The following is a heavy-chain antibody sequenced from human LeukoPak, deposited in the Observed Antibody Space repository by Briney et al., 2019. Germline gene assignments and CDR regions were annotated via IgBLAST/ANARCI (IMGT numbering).Heavy chain of an antibody. CDR2: IKQDGHEK. D-gene: IGHD3-22*01. Sequence: GGSLRLSCAASGFTFSSYAMSWVRQAPGKGLEWVADIKQDGHEKYYVDSVKGRFTISRDNARNSVDLQMDSLRVDDTAVYYCVRDFGLAYRYDSSGFDFWGQGILVTVSS. V-gene: IGHV3-7*01. J-gene: IGHJ4*02. CDR3: VRDFGLAYRYDSSGFDF. CDR1: GFTFSSYA.